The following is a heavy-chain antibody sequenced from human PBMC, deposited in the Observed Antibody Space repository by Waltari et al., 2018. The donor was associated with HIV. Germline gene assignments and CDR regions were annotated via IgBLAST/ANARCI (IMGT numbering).Heavy chain of an antibody. CDR3: ARQGIGDYYDSSGYPLTFLDY. D-gene: IGHD3-22*01. CDR1: GGSISSYY. J-gene: IGHJ4*02. CDR2: IYYSGST. Sequence: QVQLQESGPGLVKPSETLSLTCTVSGGSISSYYWSWIRQPPGKGLEWIGYIYYSGSTNYNPSLKSRVTISVDTSKNQFSLKLSSVTAADTAVYYCARQGIGDYYDSSGYPLTFLDYWGQGTLVTVSS. V-gene: IGHV4-59*08.